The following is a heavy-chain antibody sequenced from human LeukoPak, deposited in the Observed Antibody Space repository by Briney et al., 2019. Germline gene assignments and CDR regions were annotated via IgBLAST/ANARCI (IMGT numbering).Heavy chain of an antibody. Sequence: SETLSLTCTVSGGSISSYYWSWIRQPPGKGLEWIGYIYYSGSTNYNPSLKSRVTISVDTSKNQFSLELSSVTAADTAVYYCAREMAGYSYGNNWFDPWGQGTLVTVSS. V-gene: IGHV4-59*01. J-gene: IGHJ5*02. CDR2: IYYSGST. CDR1: GGSISSYY. CDR3: AREMAGYSYGNNWFDP. D-gene: IGHD5-18*01.